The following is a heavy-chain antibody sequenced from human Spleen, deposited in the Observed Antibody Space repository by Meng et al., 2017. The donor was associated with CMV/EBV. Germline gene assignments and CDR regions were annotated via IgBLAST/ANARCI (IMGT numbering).Heavy chain of an antibody. D-gene: IGHD2-2*01. J-gene: IGHJ6*02. V-gene: IGHV1-2*02. Sequence: ASVKVSCKASGFPFTSFYIHWVRQAPGQGLEWMGSINPNSDGADYAQSFQGRVTLTRDMSIGTAYMELSRLISDDTAVYYCARMAPAAVRGRYHYYGMDVWGQGTTVTVSS. CDR1: GFPFTSFY. CDR3: ARMAPAAVRGRYHYYGMDV. CDR2: INPNSDGA.